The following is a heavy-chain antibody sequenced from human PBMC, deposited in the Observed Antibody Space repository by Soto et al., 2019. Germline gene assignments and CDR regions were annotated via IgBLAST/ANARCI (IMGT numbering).Heavy chain of an antibody. V-gene: IGHV4-34*01. CDR2: INHSGST. Sequence: PSETLSLTCAVYGGSFSGYYWSWIRQPPGKGLEWIGEINHSGSTNYNPSLKSRVTISVDTSKNQFSLKLSSVTAADTAVYYCARGGAAVAGYYYYYYMDVWGKGTTVTVSS. CDR3: ARGGAAVAGYYYYYYMDV. D-gene: IGHD6-19*01. CDR1: GGSFSGYY. J-gene: IGHJ6*03.